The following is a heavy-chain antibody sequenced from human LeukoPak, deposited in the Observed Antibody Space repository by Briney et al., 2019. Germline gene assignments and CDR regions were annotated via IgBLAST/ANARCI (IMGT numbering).Heavy chain of an antibody. D-gene: IGHD3-3*01. CDR3: ARGPLYYDFWSGYYSPDYYYMDV. J-gene: IGHJ6*03. V-gene: IGHV4-59*01. CDR2: IYYSGST. CDR1: GGSISSYY. Sequence: SETLSLTCTVSGGSISSYYWSWIRQPPGKGLEWIGYIYYSGSTNYNPSLKSRVTISVDTSKNQFSLKLSSVTAADTAVYYCARGPLYYDFWSGYYSPDYYYMDVWGKGTTVTVSS.